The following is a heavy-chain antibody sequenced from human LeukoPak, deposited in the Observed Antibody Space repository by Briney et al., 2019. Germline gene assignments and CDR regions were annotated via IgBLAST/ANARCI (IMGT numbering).Heavy chain of an antibody. CDR3: ASLTPIAVAGTSNGMDV. V-gene: IGHV4-30-2*01. D-gene: IGHD6-19*01. Sequence: SETLSLTCAVSGGSISSGGYSWSWIRQPPGKGLEWIGYIYHSGSTNYNPSLKSRVTISVDTSKNQFSLKLSSVTAADTAVYYCASLTPIAVAGTSNGMDVWGQGTTVTVSS. J-gene: IGHJ6*02. CDR2: IYHSGST. CDR1: GGSISSGGYS.